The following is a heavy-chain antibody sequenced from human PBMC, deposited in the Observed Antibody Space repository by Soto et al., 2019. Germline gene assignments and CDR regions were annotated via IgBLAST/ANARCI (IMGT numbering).Heavy chain of an antibody. V-gene: IGHV3-53*04. CDR1: GFTVSSNY. D-gene: IGHD1-26*01. Sequence: EVQLVESGGGLVQPGGSLRLSCAASGFTVSSNYMSWVRQAPGKGLEWVSVICSGGGTYYADSVKGRFTITRPNSKSIRYLQMTSPRPEDTPVLYCASHSGSFPPLYYCSGMGVWCQGTTVTVSS. CDR3: ASHSGSFPPLYYCSGMGV. J-gene: IGHJ6*02. CDR2: ICSGGGT.